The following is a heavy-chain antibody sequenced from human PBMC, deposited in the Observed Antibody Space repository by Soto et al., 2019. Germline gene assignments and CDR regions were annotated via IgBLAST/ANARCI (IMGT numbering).Heavy chain of an antibody. J-gene: IGHJ6*02. Sequence: EVQLVESGGGLVQPGGSLRLSCAASGLIFSDYHMDWVRQAPGKGLEWVGRIIRKANSYTTEYAASVKGRFTISRDESKNSLYLQINSLKTENTAVYYCAMLGGWSGGSNDMDVWGQGTTVTVSS. D-gene: IGHD6-19*01. CDR1: GLIFSDYH. V-gene: IGHV3-72*01. CDR3: AMLGGWSGGSNDMDV. CDR2: IIRKANSYTT.